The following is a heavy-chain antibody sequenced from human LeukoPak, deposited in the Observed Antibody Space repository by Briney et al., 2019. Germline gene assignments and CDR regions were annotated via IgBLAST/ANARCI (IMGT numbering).Heavy chain of an antibody. D-gene: IGHD3-10*01. J-gene: IGHJ4*02. CDR2: IYYSGST. Sequence: SETLSLTCTVSGGSISSYHWSWIRQPPGKGLEWIGYIYYSGSTNYNPSLKSRVTISVDTSKNQFSLKLSSVTAADTAVYYCAREAFYYGSGSYPLYWGQGTLVTVSS. CDR1: GGSISSYH. CDR3: AREAFYYGSGSYPLY. V-gene: IGHV4-59*01.